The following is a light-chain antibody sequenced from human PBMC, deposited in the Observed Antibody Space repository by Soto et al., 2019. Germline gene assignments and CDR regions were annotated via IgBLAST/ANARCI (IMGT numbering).Light chain of an antibody. Sequence: QLTQSPSSLSASVGDRVTITCRASQGIASYLAWYQQKPGQAPNLLIYAASTLQSGVPSRFRGSGSGTDFTLTISGLQPDDSATYYCQQYKTWWTFGQGTKVEIK. V-gene: IGKV1-9*01. CDR2: AAS. CDR3: QQYKTWWT. CDR1: QGIASY. J-gene: IGKJ1*01.